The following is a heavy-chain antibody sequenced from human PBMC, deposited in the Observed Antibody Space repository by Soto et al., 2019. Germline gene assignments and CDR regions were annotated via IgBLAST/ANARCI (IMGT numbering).Heavy chain of an antibody. CDR3: ASFTTVTTDMDY. CDR1: GYTFTSYG. D-gene: IGHD4-17*01. V-gene: IGHV1-18*01. J-gene: IGHJ4*02. Sequence: ASVKVSCEASGYTFTSYGISWVRQAPGQGLEWMGWISAYNGNTNYAQKLQGRVTMTTDTSTSTAYMELRSLRSDDTAVYYCASFTTVTTDMDYWGQGTLVTVSS. CDR2: ISAYNGNT.